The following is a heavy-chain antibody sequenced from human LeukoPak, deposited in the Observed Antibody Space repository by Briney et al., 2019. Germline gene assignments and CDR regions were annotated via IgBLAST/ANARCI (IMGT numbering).Heavy chain of an antibody. J-gene: IGHJ6*03. CDR3: ARADGDYGAPYYYYMDV. CDR2: IIPIFGTA. Sequence: GASVKVSCKASGGTFSSYAISWVRQAPGQGLEWMGGIIPIFGTANYAQKFQGRVTITADKSTSTAYMELSSLRSEDTAVYYCARADGDYGAPYYYYMDVWGKGTTVTVSS. CDR1: GGTFSSYA. V-gene: IGHV1-69*06. D-gene: IGHD4-17*01.